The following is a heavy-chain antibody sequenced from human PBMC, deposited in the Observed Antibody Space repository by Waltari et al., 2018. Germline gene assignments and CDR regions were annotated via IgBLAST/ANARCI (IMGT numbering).Heavy chain of an antibody. Sequence: EVQVVESGGGLVQPGGSLKLSCESSAFPFRAPTIHWVRQTSGKGLEWIGRIRSKPNNYATRYTASVEGRFTISRDDSENTAYLQMSSLMTEDTAVYYCTGGAVTGTDFWGQGTLVTVSS. CDR3: TGGAVTGTDF. CDR2: IRSKPNNYAT. D-gene: IGHD6-13*01. CDR1: AFPFRAPT. J-gene: IGHJ4*02. V-gene: IGHV3-73*01.